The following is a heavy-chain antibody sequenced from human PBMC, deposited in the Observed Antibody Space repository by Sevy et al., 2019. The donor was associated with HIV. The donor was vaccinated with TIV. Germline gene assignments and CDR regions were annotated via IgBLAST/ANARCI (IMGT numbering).Heavy chain of an antibody. V-gene: IGHV4-4*07. CDR3: AGYYYDSSGYYYFDY. CDR2: IYTSGST. CDR1: GGSISSYY. D-gene: IGHD3-22*01. Sequence: SETLSLTCTVSGGSISSYYWSWIRQPAGKGLEWIGRIYTSGSTNYNPSLKSRVTMSVDTSKNQFSLKLSSVTAADTAVYYCAGYYYDSSGYYYFDYWGQGTLVTVSS. J-gene: IGHJ4*02.